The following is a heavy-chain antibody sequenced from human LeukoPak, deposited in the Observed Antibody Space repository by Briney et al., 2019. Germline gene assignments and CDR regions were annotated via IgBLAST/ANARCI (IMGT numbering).Heavy chain of an antibody. CDR3: TTARYSWGCFFDY. Sequence: GASVKVSCKASGYTFTGYYMHWVRQAPGQGLEWMGWINPNSGGTNYAQKFQGRVTMTRDTSTDTAYMEVNSLRSEDTAVYYCTTARYSWGCFFDYWGQGTLVTVSS. D-gene: IGHD1-26*01. CDR1: GYTFTGYY. CDR2: INPNSGGT. V-gene: IGHV1-2*02. J-gene: IGHJ4*02.